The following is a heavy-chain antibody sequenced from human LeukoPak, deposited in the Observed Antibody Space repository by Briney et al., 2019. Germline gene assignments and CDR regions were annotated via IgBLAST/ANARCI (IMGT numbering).Heavy chain of an antibody. CDR2: IYNSGNT. V-gene: IGHV4-39*07. CDR1: GGSISSSTYY. J-gene: IGHJ3*02. Sequence: SETLSITCTVSGGSISSSTYYWGWIRQPPGKGLEWIGSIYNSGNTYYNVSLKSRATMSVDTSKNQFSLKLSSVTAADTAVYYCAKSEDSSGYNSDAFDIWGQGTMVTVSS. D-gene: IGHD3-22*01. CDR3: AKSEDSSGYNSDAFDI.